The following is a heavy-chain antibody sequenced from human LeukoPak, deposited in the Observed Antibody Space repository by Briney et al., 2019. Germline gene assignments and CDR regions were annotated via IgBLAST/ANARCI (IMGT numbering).Heavy chain of an antibody. CDR3: ARGALQYYYDSSGYYVKFDY. D-gene: IGHD3-22*01. V-gene: IGHV4-34*01. CDR2: INHSGST. J-gene: IGHJ4*02. CDR1: GGSFSGYY. Sequence: SETLSLTCAVYGGSFSGYYWSWIRQPPGKGLEWIGEINHSGSTNYNPSLKSRVTISVDTSKNQFSLKLSSVTAADTAVYCCARGALQYYYDSSGYYVKFDYWGQGTLVTVSS.